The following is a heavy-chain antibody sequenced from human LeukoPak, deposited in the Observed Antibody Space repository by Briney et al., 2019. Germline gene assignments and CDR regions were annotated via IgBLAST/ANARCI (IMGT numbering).Heavy chain of an antibody. D-gene: IGHD3-9*01. CDR1: GGSISSSSYY. V-gene: IGHV4-39*07. Sequence: SETLSLTCTVSGGSISSSSYYWGWIRQPPGKGLEWIGSIYYSGSTYYNPSPKSRVTISVDTSKNQFSLKLSSVTAADTAVYYCARVQRKGYDILTGYLLLDYWGQGTLVTVSS. CDR2: IYYSGST. J-gene: IGHJ4*02. CDR3: ARVQRKGYDILTGYLLLDY.